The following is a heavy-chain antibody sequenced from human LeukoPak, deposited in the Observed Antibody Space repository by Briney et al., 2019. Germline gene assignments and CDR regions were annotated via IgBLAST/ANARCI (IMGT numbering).Heavy chain of an antibody. CDR3: ARGRLQLAQYFDY. CDR1: GFIFSRYG. D-gene: IGHD6-25*01. Sequence: GRSLRLSCAASGFIFSRYGMQWVRQAPGKGLEWVAVIWDDGNKKYYADSVKGRFPISRDNSQNMLFLHMNSLRPEDTAVYYCARGRLQLAQYFDYWGQGTLVTVSS. J-gene: IGHJ4*02. V-gene: IGHV3-33*01. CDR2: IWDDGNKK.